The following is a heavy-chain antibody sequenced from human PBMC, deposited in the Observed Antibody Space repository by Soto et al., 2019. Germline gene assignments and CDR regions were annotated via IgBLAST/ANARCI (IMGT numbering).Heavy chain of an antibody. D-gene: IGHD3-22*01. Sequence: QVQLQESGPGLVKPSGTLSLTCAVSGGSISSSNWWSWVRQPPGKGLEWIGEIYHSGSTNYNPSLKSRVTISVDKSKNQFSLKLSSVTAADTAVYYCATSYYYDSSGYYYGGVDYWGQGTLVTVSS. CDR3: ATSYYYDSSGYYYGGVDY. J-gene: IGHJ4*02. CDR2: IYHSGST. V-gene: IGHV4-4*02. CDR1: GGSISSSNW.